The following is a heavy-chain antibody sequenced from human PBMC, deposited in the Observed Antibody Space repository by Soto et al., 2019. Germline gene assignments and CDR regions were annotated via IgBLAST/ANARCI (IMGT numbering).Heavy chain of an antibody. CDR3: ARGILAAGALGLAEYFQH. Sequence: QVQLVQSGAEVKKPGASVKVSCKASGYTFTSYGISWVRQAPGQGLEWMGWISAYNGNTNYAQKLQGRVTMTTDTSTNTAYMELRSLRSDDTAVYYCARGILAAGALGLAEYFQHWGQGTLVTVSS. CDR2: ISAYNGNT. V-gene: IGHV1-18*04. J-gene: IGHJ1*01. CDR1: GYTFTSYG. D-gene: IGHD6-25*01.